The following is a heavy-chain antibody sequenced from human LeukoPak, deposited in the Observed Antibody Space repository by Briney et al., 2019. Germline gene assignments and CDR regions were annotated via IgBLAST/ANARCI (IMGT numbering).Heavy chain of an antibody. D-gene: IGHD5-18*01. J-gene: IGHJ5*02. CDR3: ARGHRYSYGRPWFDP. CDR1: GGSFSGYY. CDR2: INHSGST. Sequence: PSETLSLTCAVYGGSFSGYYWSWIRQPPGKGLEWIGEINHSGSTNYNPSLKSRVTISVDTSKNQFSLKLSSVAAADTAVYYCARGHRYSYGRPWFDPWGQGTLVTVSS. V-gene: IGHV4-34*01.